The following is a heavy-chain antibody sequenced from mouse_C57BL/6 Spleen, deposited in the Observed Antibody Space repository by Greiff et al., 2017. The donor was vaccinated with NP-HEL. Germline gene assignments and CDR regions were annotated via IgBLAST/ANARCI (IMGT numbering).Heavy chain of an antibody. CDR3: ARHYGNYAWFAY. J-gene: IGHJ3*01. CDR1: GFTFSSYT. Sequence: EVKVVESGGGLVKPGGSLKLSCAASGFTFSSYTMSWVRQTPEKRLEWVATISGGGGNTYYPDSVKGRFTISRDNAKNTLYLQMSSLRSEDTALYYCARHYGNYAWFAYWGQGTLVTVSA. CDR2: ISGGGGNT. D-gene: IGHD2-1*01. V-gene: IGHV5-9*01.